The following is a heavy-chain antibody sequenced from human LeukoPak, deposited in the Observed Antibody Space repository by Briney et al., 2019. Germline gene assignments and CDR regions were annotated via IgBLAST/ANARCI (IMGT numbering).Heavy chain of an antibody. CDR2: ISGSGGST. CDR1: GFTFSSYG. CDR3: AKVAGYYYDSSGYFAGYFDY. D-gene: IGHD3-22*01. V-gene: IGHV3-23*01. J-gene: IGHJ4*02. Sequence: GGSLRLSCAASGFTFSSYGMSWVRQAPGKGLEWVSAISGSGGSTYYADSVKGRFTISRDNSKNTLYLQMTSLRAEDTAVYDCAKVAGYYYDSSGYFAGYFDYWGQGTLVTVSS.